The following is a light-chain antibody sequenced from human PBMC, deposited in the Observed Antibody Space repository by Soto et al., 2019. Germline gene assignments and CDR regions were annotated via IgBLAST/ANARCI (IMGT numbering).Light chain of an antibody. Sequence: EIVLTQSPGTLSLSPGERATLSCRASQSVSNTYLAWYQQKPGQTPRLLIYGASSRATGIPDRFSGSGSGTDFTLTISRLEPDDFAVYYCQHNGRTFGQGTKVEI. J-gene: IGKJ1*01. V-gene: IGKV3-20*01. CDR2: GAS. CDR1: QSVSNTY. CDR3: QHNGRT.